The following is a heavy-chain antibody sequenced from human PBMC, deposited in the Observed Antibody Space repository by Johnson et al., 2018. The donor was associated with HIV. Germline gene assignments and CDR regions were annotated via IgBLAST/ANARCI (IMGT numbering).Heavy chain of an antibody. J-gene: IGHJ3*02. Sequence: QVQLVESGGGVVQPGRSLRLSCAASEFTFSNYGMHWVRQAPGTGLEWVAVIWYDGSNKYYADSMKGRFTISRDNSKNTLYLQMNSLRTDDTAVYYCARGGGCGGDCYSGYDAFDMWGQGTMVTV. CDR1: EFTFSNYG. V-gene: IGHV3-33*01. D-gene: IGHD2-21*01. CDR2: IWYDGSNK. CDR3: ARGGGCGGDCYSGYDAFDM.